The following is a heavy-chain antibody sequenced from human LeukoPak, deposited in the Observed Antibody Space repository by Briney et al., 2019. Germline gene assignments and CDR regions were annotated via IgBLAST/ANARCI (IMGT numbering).Heavy chain of an antibody. CDR2: IYYSGST. CDR1: GGSISSYY. Sequence: SETLSLTCTVSGGSISSYYWSWIRQPPGKGLEWIGYIYYSGSTNYNPSLKSRVTISVDTSKNQFSLKLSSVTAADTAVYYCAASLNSRFDPWGQGTLVTVSS. J-gene: IGHJ5*02. CDR3: AASLNSRFDP. V-gene: IGHV4-59*01. D-gene: IGHD4-23*01.